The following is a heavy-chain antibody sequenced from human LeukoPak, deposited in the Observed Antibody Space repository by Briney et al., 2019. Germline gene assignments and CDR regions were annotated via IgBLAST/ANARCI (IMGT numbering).Heavy chain of an antibody. V-gene: IGHV3-15*01. Sequence: GGSLRLSCAASGFTFNTYTMNWVRQAPGKGLEWVGRIKRKTDGGATDYAAPVKGRFTISRDDSKNTLYLQMNSLKSEDTAVYYCTTSVWAAAGFDYWGQGTLVTVSS. CDR2: IKRKTDGGAT. CDR3: TTSVWAAAGFDY. CDR1: GFTFNTYT. D-gene: IGHD6-13*01. J-gene: IGHJ4*02.